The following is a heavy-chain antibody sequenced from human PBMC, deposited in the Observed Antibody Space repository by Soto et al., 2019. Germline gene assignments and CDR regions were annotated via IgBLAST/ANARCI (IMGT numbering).Heavy chain of an antibody. J-gene: IGHJ6*02. CDR3: ARVSVVVVAATRHYYYYDMDV. CDR2: IYTSGST. D-gene: IGHD2-15*01. V-gene: IGHV4-4*07. Sequence: SETLSLTCTVSGGSISSYYWSWIRQPAGKGLEWIGRIYTSGSTNYNPSLKSRVTMSVDTSKNQFSLELSSVTAADTAVYYCARVSVVVVAATRHYYYYDMDVWGQGTTVTVSS. CDR1: GGSISSYY.